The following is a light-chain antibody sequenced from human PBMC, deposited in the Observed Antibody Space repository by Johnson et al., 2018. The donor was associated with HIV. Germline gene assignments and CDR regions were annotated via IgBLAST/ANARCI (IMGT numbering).Light chain of an antibody. CDR2: DNN. CDR1: SSNIGNNY. J-gene: IGLJ1*01. V-gene: IGLV1-51*01. Sequence: QSVLTQPPSVSAAPGQKVTISCSGSSSNIGNNYVSWYQQLPGTAPKLLIYDNNKRPSGIPDRFSGSKSGTSATLGTTGLQTGDEADYYCGTWDSSLSAPVFGTGTKVTVL. CDR3: GTWDSSLSAPV.